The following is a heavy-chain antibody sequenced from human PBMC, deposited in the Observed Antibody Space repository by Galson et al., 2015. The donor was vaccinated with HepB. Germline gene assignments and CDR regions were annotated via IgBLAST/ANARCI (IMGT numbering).Heavy chain of an antibody. Sequence: SLRLSCAASGFIFSNYGMHWVRQAPGKGLEWVAIMSYDGSSEYYADSVKGRFTVSRDNSKNTLYLQMNSLSHEDTAVYFRAKDALLRGSFGYYLDYWGQGTLVTVSS. CDR1: GFIFSNYG. V-gene: IGHV3-30*18. J-gene: IGHJ4*02. D-gene: IGHD1-26*01. CDR3: AKDALLRGSFGYYLDY. CDR2: MSYDGSSE.